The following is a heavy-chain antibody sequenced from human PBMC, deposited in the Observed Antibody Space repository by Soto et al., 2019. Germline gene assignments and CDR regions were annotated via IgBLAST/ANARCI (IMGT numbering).Heavy chain of an antibody. Sequence: EVQLLESGGDLVQPGGSLRVSCAASGFMFSSHGMSWVRQAPGKGLEWVSSISSGGDLTYYADSVKGRFTVSRDNLKNTLSLQMDSLRAEDTATYYCAKIGQIGNRFFDYCGQGTLVTVSS. V-gene: IGHV3-23*01. J-gene: IGHJ4*02. CDR1: GFMFSSHG. CDR2: ISSGGDLT. CDR3: AKIGQIGNRFFDY.